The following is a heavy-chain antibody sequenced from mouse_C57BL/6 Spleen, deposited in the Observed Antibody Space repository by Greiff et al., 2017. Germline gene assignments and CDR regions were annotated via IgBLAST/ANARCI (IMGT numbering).Heavy chain of an antibody. CDR2: IYPGDGDT. CDR3: AYGYEDAMDY. V-gene: IGHV1-82*01. Sequence: QVQLQQSGPELVKPGASVKISCKASGYAFSSSWMNWVKQRPGKGLEWIGRIYPGDGDTNYNGKFKGKATLTADKSSSTAYMQLSSLTSEYSAVYVCAYGYEDAMDYWGQGTSVTVSS. J-gene: IGHJ4*01. D-gene: IGHD2-2*01. CDR1: GYAFSSSW.